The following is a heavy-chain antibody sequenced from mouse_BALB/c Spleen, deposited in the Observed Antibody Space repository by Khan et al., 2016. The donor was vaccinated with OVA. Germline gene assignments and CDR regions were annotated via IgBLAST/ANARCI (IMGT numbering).Heavy chain of an antibody. V-gene: IGHV3-2*02. J-gene: IGHJ3*01. CDR2: ITYRGST. CDR1: GYSITSDYA. Sequence: EVQLQESGPGLVKPSQSLSLTCTVTGYSITSDYAWNWIRQFPGNKLEGMGYITYRGSTSYNPSLKSRISITRDTSKNQFFLQLNSVTTEDTPTDYCAGGRTYWGQGTLVTVSA. CDR3: AGGRTY. D-gene: IGHD3-3*01.